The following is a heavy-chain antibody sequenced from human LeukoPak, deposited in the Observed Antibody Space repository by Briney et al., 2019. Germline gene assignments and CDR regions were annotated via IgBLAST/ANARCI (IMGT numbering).Heavy chain of an antibody. CDR2: IIPIFGTA. CDR3: ARRMNAAARPENWFDP. D-gene: IGHD6-6*01. CDR1: GGTFSSYA. J-gene: IGHJ5*02. Sequence: ASVKVSCKASGGTFSSYAISWVRPAPGQGLEWMGGIIPIFGTANYAQKFQGRVTITADESTSTAYMELSSLRSEDTAVYYCARRMNAAARPENWFDPWGQGTLVTVSS. V-gene: IGHV1-69*01.